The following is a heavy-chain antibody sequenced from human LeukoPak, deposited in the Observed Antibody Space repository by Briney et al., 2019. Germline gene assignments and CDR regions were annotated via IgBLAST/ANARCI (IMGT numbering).Heavy chain of an antibody. Sequence: GGSLRLSCAASGFTFSSYAMSWVRQAPGKGLEWVSAISGSGGSTYYADSVKGRFTISRDNSKHTLYLQTNSLRAEDTAVYYCANHIAVAGKYAFFDYWGQGTLVTVSS. J-gene: IGHJ4*02. CDR3: ANHIAVAGKYAFFDY. CDR2: ISGSGGST. CDR1: GFTFSSYA. D-gene: IGHD6-19*01. V-gene: IGHV3-23*01.